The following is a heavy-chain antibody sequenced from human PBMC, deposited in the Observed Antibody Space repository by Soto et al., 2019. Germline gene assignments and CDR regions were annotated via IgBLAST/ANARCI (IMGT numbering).Heavy chain of an antibody. Sequence: ETLSLTCTVSGGSISSSSYYWGWIRQPPGKGLEWIGSIYYSGSTYYNPSLKSRVTISVDTSKNQFSLKLSSVTAADTAVYYCARSGQVAGNYYYGMDVRGQGTTVTVSS. CDR1: GGSISSSSYY. V-gene: IGHV4-39*01. J-gene: IGHJ6*02. D-gene: IGHD6-19*01. CDR2: IYYSGST. CDR3: ARSGQVAGNYYYGMDV.